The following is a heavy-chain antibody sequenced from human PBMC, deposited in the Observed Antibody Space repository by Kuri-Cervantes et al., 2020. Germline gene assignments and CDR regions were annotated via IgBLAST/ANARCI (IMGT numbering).Heavy chain of an antibody. CDR2: INPNGDSA. CDR3: ARGPAAQPYYYYYMDV. D-gene: IGHD2-2*01. Sequence: ASVKVSCKASGYTFTGYYMHWVRQAPGQGLEWMGVINPNGDSANFAQRFQGRVTMTRDTSTTTVYMELSGLRSEDTAVYYCARGPAAQPYYYYYMDVWGKGTTVTVSS. J-gene: IGHJ6*03. CDR1: GYTFTGYY. V-gene: IGHV1-46*01.